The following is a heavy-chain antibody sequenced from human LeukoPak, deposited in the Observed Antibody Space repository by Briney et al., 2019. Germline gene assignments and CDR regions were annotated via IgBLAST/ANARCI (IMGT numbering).Heavy chain of an antibody. D-gene: IGHD4-17*01. CDR1: GGSISTYY. V-gene: IGHV4-59*01. CDR2: IYYSGST. J-gene: IGHJ4*02. CDR3: ARDRSDSGVYDY. Sequence: SETLSLTCSVFGGSISTYYWSWIRQPPGKGLEWIGYIYYSGSTNYNPSLKSRVTISVDTSKNQFSLKLTSVTAADTAVYYCARDRSDSGVYDYWGLGTLVTVFS.